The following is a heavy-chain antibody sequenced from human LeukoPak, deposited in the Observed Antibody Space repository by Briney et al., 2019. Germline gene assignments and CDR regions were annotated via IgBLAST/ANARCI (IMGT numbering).Heavy chain of an antibody. CDR3: ARRGSGWYEY. D-gene: IGHD6-19*01. J-gene: IGHJ4*02. Sequence: ASVKVSCKASGGTFSSYAISWVRQAPGQGLEWMGRIIPIFVTANYAQKFQGRVTITTAESTSPASMEMSSLRSEHTAVYYCARRGSGWYEYWGQGTLVTVSS. V-gene: IGHV1-69*05. CDR2: IIPIFVTA. CDR1: GGTFSSYA.